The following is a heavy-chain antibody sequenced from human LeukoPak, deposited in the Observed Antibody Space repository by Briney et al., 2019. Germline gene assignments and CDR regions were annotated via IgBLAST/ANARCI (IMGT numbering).Heavy chain of an antibody. V-gene: IGHV4-39*01. Sequence: PSETLSLTCTVSGGSISSSSHYWGWIRQPPGKGLEWIGSTYYSGSTYYNPSLKSRVTMSVDTSKNQFSLKLTSMTAADTAVYYCARRPIGGGLDYWGQGNLVTVSS. J-gene: IGHJ4*02. CDR3: ARRPIGGGLDY. D-gene: IGHD2/OR15-2a*01. CDR1: GGSISSSSHY. CDR2: TYYSGST.